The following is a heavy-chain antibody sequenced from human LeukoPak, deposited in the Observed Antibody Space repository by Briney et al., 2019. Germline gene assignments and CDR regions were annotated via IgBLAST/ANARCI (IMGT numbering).Heavy chain of an antibody. J-gene: IGHJ4*02. CDR2: ISNSGGGT. CDR1: GFTFSNYA. D-gene: IGHD2-2*01. CDR3: ATDPNWMPGY. Sequence: QPGGSLLLSCASSGFTFSNYAMTWVRLAPGKGLEWVSGISNSGGGTYYAVSVRGRFTISRDNSKNTMYLQMNSLRAEDTAIYYCATDPNWMPGYWGQGTLVTVSS. V-gene: IGHV3-23*01.